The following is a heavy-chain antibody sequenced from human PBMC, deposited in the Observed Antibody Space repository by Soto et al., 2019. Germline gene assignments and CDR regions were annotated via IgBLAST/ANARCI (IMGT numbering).Heavy chain of an antibody. D-gene: IGHD1-26*01. CDR3: ARAPRGIVGDLYYDGREV. CDR1: GCTFSSYA. CDR2: IIPIFGTS. Sequence: SVNVSCKASGCTFSSYAISWVRQAPGQGLEWMGGIIPIFGTSNYAQKFQGRVTITADESTSTASMELSSLRSEDTAVYYCARAPRGIVGDLYYDGREVWGKGTPVSVS. J-gene: IGHJ6*04. V-gene: IGHV1-69*13.